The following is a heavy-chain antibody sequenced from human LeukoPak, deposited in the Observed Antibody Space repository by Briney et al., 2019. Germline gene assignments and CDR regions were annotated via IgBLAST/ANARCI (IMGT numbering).Heavy chain of an antibody. D-gene: IGHD6-6*01. Sequence: ASVKVSCKASGYDFINYGITWVRQAPGQGLEWMGWISLYNGNTDYKLQGRVTMPTDTSTSTAYMELRSLRSDDTAVYYCARRGPFFSSSSSKEYYFDYWGQGTLVTVSS. CDR3: ARRGPFFSSSSSKEYYFDY. CDR2: ISLYNGNT. V-gene: IGHV1-18*01. CDR1: GYDFINYG. J-gene: IGHJ4*02.